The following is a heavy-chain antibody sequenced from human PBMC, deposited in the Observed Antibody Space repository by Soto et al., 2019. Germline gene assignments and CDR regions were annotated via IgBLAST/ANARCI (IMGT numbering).Heavy chain of an antibody. D-gene: IGHD6-6*01. CDR2: IYWDDDK. CDR3: AVLIEFSSSSYFDY. J-gene: IGHJ4*02. Sequence: SGPTLVNPTQTLTLTCTFSGFSLSTSGVGVGWIRQPPGKALEWLALIYWDDDKRYSPSLKSRLTVTKDTSKNQVVLTMINMDPVDTGTYYCAVLIEFSSSSYFDYWGQGTLVTVSS. V-gene: IGHV2-5*02. CDR1: GFSLSTSGVG.